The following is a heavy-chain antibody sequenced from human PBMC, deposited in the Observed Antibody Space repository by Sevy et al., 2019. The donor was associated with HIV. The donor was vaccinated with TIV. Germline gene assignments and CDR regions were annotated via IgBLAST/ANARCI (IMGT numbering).Heavy chain of an antibody. CDR1: GFIFSNYA. CDR3: AKESGYAYGRDY. D-gene: IGHD5-18*01. CDR2: IRHDGNNK. J-gene: IGHJ4*02. Sequence: GGSLRLSCAASGFIFSNYAMHWVRQAPGKGLEWVAFIRHDGNNKYYIDSVKGRFTISRDNSKNTVFLQMNSLRADDTAMYYCAKESGYAYGRDYWGQGTLVTVSS. V-gene: IGHV3-30*02.